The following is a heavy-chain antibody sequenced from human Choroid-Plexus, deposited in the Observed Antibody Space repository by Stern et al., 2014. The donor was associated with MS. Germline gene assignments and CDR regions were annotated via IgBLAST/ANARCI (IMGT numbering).Heavy chain of an antibody. CDR1: GFNFGSCA. V-gene: IGHV3-30*18. Sequence: VQLVESGGGVVQPGRALGRSRVASGFNFGSCAMHGVRQAPGKGLGWVXGVSYDGSNKYYADSVKGRFTISRDNSQNTLYMQMSSLRPEDTAVYYCAKDRQYLTYFFDHWGQGSLVTVSS. D-gene: IGHD2/OR15-2a*01. CDR2: VSYDGSNK. J-gene: IGHJ5*02. CDR3: AKDRQYLTYFFDH.